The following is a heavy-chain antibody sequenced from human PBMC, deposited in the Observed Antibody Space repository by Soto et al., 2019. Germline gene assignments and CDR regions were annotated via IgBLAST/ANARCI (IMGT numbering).Heavy chain of an antibody. CDR1: GLSLSTTGVG. D-gene: IGHD2-21*02. CDR3: VQSRCGGDCLQSYSSHSYYGLDV. J-gene: IGHJ6*02. CDR2: IYWDDDK. Sequence: QITLKESGPTLVKPTQTLTLTCTFSGLSLSTTGVGVGWIRQPPGKALEWLALIYWDDDKRYSPSLKSRLTTTKDTSQNQDVLTMTNMDPVDTATYYCVQSRCGGDCLQSYSSHSYYGLDVWGQGTTVTVSS. V-gene: IGHV2-5*02.